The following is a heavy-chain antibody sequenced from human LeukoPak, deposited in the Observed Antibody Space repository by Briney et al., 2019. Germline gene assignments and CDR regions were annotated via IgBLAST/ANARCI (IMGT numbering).Heavy chain of an antibody. CDR1: GFTFSGFS. CDR2: IKQDGSER. V-gene: IGHV3-7*01. D-gene: IGHD5-18*01. CDR3: VQSSYGYLDY. Sequence: GGSLRLSCAASGFTFSGFSMSWVRQSPTKGLEWVANIKQDGSERYYVDSVKGRFTISRDNAKNSLSLQMNNLRVEDTAVYYCVQSSYGYLDYWGQGTLVTVSS. J-gene: IGHJ4*02.